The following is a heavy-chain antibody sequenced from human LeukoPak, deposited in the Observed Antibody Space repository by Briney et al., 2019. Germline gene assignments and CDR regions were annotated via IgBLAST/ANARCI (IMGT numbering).Heavy chain of an antibody. CDR1: GYTFTSYD. Sequence: EASXXXSXKASGYTFTSYDINWVRQATGQGLEWMGWMNPNSGNTGYAQKFQGRVTMTRNTSISTAYMELSSLRSEDTAVYYCARSPYYYDSSGYFDNYWGQGTLVTVSS. CDR3: ARSPYYYDSSGYFDNY. J-gene: IGHJ4*02. V-gene: IGHV1-8*01. D-gene: IGHD3-22*01. CDR2: MNPNSGNT.